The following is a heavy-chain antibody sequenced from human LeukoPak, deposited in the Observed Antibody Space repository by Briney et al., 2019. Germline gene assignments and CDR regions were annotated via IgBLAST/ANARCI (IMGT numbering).Heavy chain of an antibody. V-gene: IGHV3-23*01. Sequence: PGGSLRLSCAASGFTFSSYAMSWVRQAPGKGLEWVSAISGSGGSTYYADSVKGRFTISRDNSKNTLYLQMNSLRAEDTAVYYRAKDTETRSPDVLRYFDWPSSWGQGTLVTVSS. J-gene: IGHJ5*02. CDR2: ISGSGGST. D-gene: IGHD3-9*01. CDR3: AKDTETRSPDVLRYFDWPSS. CDR1: GFTFSSYA.